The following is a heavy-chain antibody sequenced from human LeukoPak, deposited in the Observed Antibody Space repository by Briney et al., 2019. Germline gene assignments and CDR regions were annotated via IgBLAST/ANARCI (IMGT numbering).Heavy chain of an antibody. CDR3: ARDVGMAIDY. J-gene: IGHJ4*02. D-gene: IGHD5-24*01. CDR1: GFTFSSYW. Sequence: GGSLRLSCSASGFTFSSYWMHWVRRAPGKGLVWVSHINSDGSTTTYADSVKGRFTISRDNAKNTLYLQMNSLRAEDTAVYYCARDVGMAIDYWGQGTLVTVSS. V-gene: IGHV3-74*01. CDR2: INSDGSTT.